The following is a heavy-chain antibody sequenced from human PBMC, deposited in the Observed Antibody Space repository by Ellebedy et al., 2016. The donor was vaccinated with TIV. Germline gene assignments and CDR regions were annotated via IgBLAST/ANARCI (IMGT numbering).Heavy chain of an antibody. Sequence: ESLKISCAASGFTFSSYAMNWIRQPPGKGLEWIGFIYYSGRTNYNPSLKSRVTISVDTSKNQFSLKLNSVTAADTAVYYCARKRDGSYIDYWGQGTLVTVSS. J-gene: IGHJ4*02. CDR3: ARKRDGSYIDY. CDR2: IYYSGRT. D-gene: IGHD2-15*01. CDR1: GFTFSSYA. V-gene: IGHV4-59*01.